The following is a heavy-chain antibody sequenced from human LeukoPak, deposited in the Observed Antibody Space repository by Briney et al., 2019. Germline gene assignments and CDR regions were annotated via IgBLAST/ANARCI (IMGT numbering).Heavy chain of an antibody. V-gene: IGHV1-24*01. CDR2: CDPEDGET. D-gene: IGHD2-2*01. CDR3: ATGRYCSSTSCYANPYFDY. Sequence: ASVKVSCKVSGYTLTELSMHWVRQAPGKGLEWMGGCDPEDGETIYAQKFQGRVTMTEDTSTDTAYMELSSLRSEDTAVYYCATGRYCSSTSCYANPYFDYWGQGTLVTVSS. J-gene: IGHJ4*02. CDR1: GYTLTELS.